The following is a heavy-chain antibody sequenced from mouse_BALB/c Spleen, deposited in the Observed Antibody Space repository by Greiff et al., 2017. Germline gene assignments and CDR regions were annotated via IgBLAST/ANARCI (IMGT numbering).Heavy chain of an antibody. CDR1: GYSITSDYA. Sequence: EVHLVESGPGLVKPSQSLSLTCTVTGYSITSDYAWNWIRQFPGNKLEWMGYISYSGSTSYNPSLKSRISITRDTSKNQFFLQLNSVTTEDTATYYCARWGTTVRSYWYFDVWGAGTTVTVSS. J-gene: IGHJ1*01. CDR3: ARWGTTVRSYWYFDV. D-gene: IGHD1-1*01. CDR2: ISYSGST. V-gene: IGHV3-2*02.